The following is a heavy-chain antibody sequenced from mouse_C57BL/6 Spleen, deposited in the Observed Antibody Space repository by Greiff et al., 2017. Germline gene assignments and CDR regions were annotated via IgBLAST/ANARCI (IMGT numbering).Heavy chain of an antibody. CDR2: INPSSGYT. V-gene: IGHV1-7*01. CDR1: GYTFTSYW. D-gene: IGHD1-1*01. Sequence: VQGVESGAELAKPGASVKLSCKASGYTFTSYWMHWVKQRPGQGLEWIGYINPSSGYTKYNQKFKDKATLTADKSSSTAYMQLSSLTYEDSAVYYCAREDYYGSNYFDYWGQGTTLTVSA. J-gene: IGHJ2*01. CDR3: AREDYYGSNYFDY.